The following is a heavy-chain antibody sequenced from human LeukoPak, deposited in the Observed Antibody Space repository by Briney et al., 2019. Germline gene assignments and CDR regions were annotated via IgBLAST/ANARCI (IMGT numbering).Heavy chain of an antibody. CDR3: VATSGSSTN. V-gene: IGHV3-30-3*01. Sequence: GGSLRLSCVASGFTFSNYTMHWVRQAPGKGLEWVAVVSYGGSIKYYADSVKSRLTISRDNFENTLYLQMNSLRAEDTAVYYCVATSGSSTNWGQGTLVTVSS. CDR1: GFTFSNYT. J-gene: IGHJ4*02. D-gene: IGHD2-2*01. CDR2: VSYGGSIK.